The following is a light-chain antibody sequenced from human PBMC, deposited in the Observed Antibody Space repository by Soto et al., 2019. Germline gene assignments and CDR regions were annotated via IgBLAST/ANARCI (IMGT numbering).Light chain of an antibody. Sequence: EIVMTQSPATLSVSPGERATLSGRASRSVSGTLAGSQQNPGQPPRFLIYGPSTRATGIPARFSGSGSGTEFTLTSSSLQSEDFAVYYCQQYNNWPPRNTFGQGTKLEIK. CDR1: RSVSGT. V-gene: IGKV3-15*01. CDR3: QQYNNWPPRNT. CDR2: GPS. J-gene: IGKJ2*01.